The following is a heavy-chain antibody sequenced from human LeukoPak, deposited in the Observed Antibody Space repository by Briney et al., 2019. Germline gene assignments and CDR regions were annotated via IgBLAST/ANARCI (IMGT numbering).Heavy chain of an antibody. Sequence: PSETLSLTCAVYGGSFSGYYWSWIRQPPGKGLEWIGEINHSGSTNYNPSLKSRVTISVDTSKNQFSLKLSSVTAADTAVYYCARNRDYDFWSGFVWYFDLWGRGTLVTVSS. J-gene: IGHJ2*01. CDR1: GGSFSGYY. D-gene: IGHD3-3*01. V-gene: IGHV4-34*01. CDR2: INHSGST. CDR3: ARNRDYDFWSGFVWYFDL.